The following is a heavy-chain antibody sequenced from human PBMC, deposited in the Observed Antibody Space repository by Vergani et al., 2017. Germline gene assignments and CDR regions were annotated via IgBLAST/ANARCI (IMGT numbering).Heavy chain of an antibody. V-gene: IGHV5-51*01. CDR3: ARGTDMVATSIRFDP. D-gene: IGHD5-12*01. CDR1: GYSFTSYW. J-gene: IGHJ5*02. Sequence: EVQLVPSGAEVKKPGESLKISCKGSGYSFTSYWIGWVRQMPGKGLEWMGIIYPGDSDTRYRPSFQGQVTISADKSISTAYLQRSSLKASDTAMYYCARGTDMVATSIRFDPWGQGTLVTVSS. CDR2: IYPGDSDT.